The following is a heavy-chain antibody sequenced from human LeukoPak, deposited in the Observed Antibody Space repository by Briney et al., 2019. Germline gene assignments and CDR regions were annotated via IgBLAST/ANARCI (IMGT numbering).Heavy chain of an antibody. Sequence: SETPSLTCSVSGGSTNSYYWSWIRQSGGKGLEWIGRIYSSGSTVYNPSLNSRLTMSIDTSKNQFSLTLKSVTATDTAVYYCARVKASSTSWTFDQWGQGALVTVSS. J-gene: IGHJ4*02. CDR2: IYSSGST. D-gene: IGHD2-2*01. V-gene: IGHV4-4*07. CDR3: ARVKASSTSWTFDQ. CDR1: GGSTNSYY.